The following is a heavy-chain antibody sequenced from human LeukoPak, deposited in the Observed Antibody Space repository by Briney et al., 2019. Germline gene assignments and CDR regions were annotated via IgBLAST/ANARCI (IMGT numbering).Heavy chain of an antibody. V-gene: IGHV3-7*01. CDR1: GFTFSSYW. J-gene: IGHJ4*02. CDR2: IHEDGIVT. Sequence: GGSLRLSCAASGFTFSSYWMSWVRQTPGKGLEWVANIHEDGIVTNYVDSVKGRFTISRDNARNSVYLQLNSLSAEDTALYYCARGRGWVDHWGQGTLVTVSS. D-gene: IGHD3-16*01. CDR3: ARGRGWVDH.